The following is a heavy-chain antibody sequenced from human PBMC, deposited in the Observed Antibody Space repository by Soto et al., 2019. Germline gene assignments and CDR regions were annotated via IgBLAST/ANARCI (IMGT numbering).Heavy chain of an antibody. CDR1: GFTFSSYE. CDR2: ISSSGETV. J-gene: IGHJ6*02. V-gene: IGHV3-48*03. Sequence: PGGSLRLSCEVPGFTFSSYEMYWVRQAPGKGLEWVAYISSSGETVYYAGSVQGRFTISRDNAKKSLYLQMSSLGAEDTAVYYCAREGFYAMDVWGQGTTVTVSS. CDR3: AREGFYAMDV. D-gene: IGHD2-2*01.